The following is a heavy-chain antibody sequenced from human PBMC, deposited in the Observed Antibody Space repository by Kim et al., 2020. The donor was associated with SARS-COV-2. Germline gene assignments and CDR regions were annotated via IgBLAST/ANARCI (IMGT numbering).Heavy chain of an antibody. CDR3: ARGKEYSSGRGFDY. Sequence: NPPLKRRVDMSVDTSKNQFSLNLSSVTAADTAVYYCARGKEYSSGRGFDYWGHGTLVTVSS. D-gene: IGHD6-19*01. J-gene: IGHJ4*01. V-gene: IGHV4-4*07.